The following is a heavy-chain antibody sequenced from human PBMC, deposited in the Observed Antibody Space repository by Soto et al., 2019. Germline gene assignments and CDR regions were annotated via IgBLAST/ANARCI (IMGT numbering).Heavy chain of an antibody. V-gene: IGHV4-31*03. CDR3: ARSSVEFGDWKS. J-gene: IGHJ4*02. CDR2: FYDSETT. Sequence: QVQLQESGPGLVKPSQTLSLTCTVSGASISSRTDYWTWVRQHPGEGLEWIGYFYDSETTHYNPSPRGGIRISVGTSKNPSSLNIRSVTAADTAVYSCARSSVEFGDWKSWGQGPLVVASS. D-gene: IGHD3-10*01. CDR1: GASISSRTDY.